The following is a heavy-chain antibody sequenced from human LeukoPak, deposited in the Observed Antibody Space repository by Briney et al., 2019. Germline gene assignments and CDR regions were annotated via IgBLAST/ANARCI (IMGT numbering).Heavy chain of an antibody. J-gene: IGHJ4*02. D-gene: IGHD3-16*02. Sequence: PGGSLRLSRATSGFTVSSYWMGWVRHAPGKGRQWVGNIKEDGSHLYYLDSVKGRFTISRDNARNSLHLQMNSLRVEDTAVYFCARVICDYVWGSYRCHFDYWGQGTLVSVSS. V-gene: IGHV3-7*01. CDR1: GFTVSSYW. CDR2: IKEDGSHL. CDR3: ARVICDYVWGSYRCHFDY.